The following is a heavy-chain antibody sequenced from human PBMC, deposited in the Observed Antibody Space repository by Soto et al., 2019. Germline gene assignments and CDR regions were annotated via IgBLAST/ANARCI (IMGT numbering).Heavy chain of an antibody. CDR1: GFTFSSYW. V-gene: IGHV3-74*01. CDR2: INSDGSST. J-gene: IGHJ3*02. Sequence: GGSLRLSCAASGFTFSSYWMHWVRQAPGKGLVWVSRINSDGSSTSYADSVKGRFTISRDNAKNTLYLQMNSLRAEDTAVYYCVRGGRGYTREDVFDIWGQGTMVTVSS. D-gene: IGHD2-2*02. CDR3: VRGGRGYTREDVFDI.